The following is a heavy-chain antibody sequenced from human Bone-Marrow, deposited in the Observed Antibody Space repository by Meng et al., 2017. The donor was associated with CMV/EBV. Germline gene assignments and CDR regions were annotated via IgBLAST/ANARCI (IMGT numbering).Heavy chain of an antibody. CDR1: GFSVGASGMR. Sequence: SGPTLVKPTQALALTCTVSGFSVGASGMRVSWIRQAPGEAPEWLARIDWDDDEFYSTSLRTRLTISRDTSENQVILTMTNMDPMDTDTYYCARAITGTHSWGWFFDYWGPGILVTVSS. CDR2: IDWDDDE. J-gene: IGHJ4*02. V-gene: IGHV2-70D*14. D-gene: IGHD1-7*01. CDR3: ARAITGTHSWGWFFDY.